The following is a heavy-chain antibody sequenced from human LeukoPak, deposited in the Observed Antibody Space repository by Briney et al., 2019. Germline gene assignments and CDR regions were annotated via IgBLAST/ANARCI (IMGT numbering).Heavy chain of an antibody. J-gene: IGHJ4*02. D-gene: IGHD2-21*01. CDR2: ISDSGGST. CDR3: ARVSNNYCVDY. CDR1: GFTFSNYA. Sequence: GGSLRLSCVASGFTFSNYAMQWVREAPGKGLEYVSAISDSGGSTYYANSVTGRFTISRDNSKNTLYLQMGSLRADDMALYYCARVSNNYCVDYWGQGTLVTVSA. V-gene: IGHV3-64*01.